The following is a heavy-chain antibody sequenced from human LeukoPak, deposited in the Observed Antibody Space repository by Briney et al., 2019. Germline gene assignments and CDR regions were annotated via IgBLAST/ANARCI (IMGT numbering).Heavy chain of an antibody. D-gene: IGHD3-3*01. CDR1: GGSISSGDYY. Sequence: SETLSLTCTVSGGSISSGDYYRSWIRQPPGKGLEWIGYIYYSGSTYYNPSLKSRVTISVDTSKNQFSLKLSSVTAADTAVYYCASMPYDFWSGYGYYYMDVWGKGTTVTVSS. V-gene: IGHV4-30-4*08. CDR3: ASMPYDFWSGYGYYYMDV. J-gene: IGHJ6*03. CDR2: IYYSGST.